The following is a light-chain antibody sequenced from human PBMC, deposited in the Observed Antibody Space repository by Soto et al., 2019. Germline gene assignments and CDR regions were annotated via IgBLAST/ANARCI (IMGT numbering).Light chain of an antibody. Sequence: EIVLTQSPGTLSLSPGERATLSCRASQSVSSSYLAWYQQKTGQATRLLIYAASSRATGIPDRFSGSGSGTDFTLNISSLEPEDFEVYYCQQYGSPPLTFGEGTKLEIK. CDR3: QQYGSPPLT. CDR1: QSVSSSY. V-gene: IGKV3-20*01. CDR2: AAS. J-gene: IGKJ2*01.